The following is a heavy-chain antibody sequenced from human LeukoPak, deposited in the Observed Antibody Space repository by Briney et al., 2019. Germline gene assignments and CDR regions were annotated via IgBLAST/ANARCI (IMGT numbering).Heavy chain of an antibody. Sequence: ASVKVSCKTSGYTFTSYDINWVRQATGQGLEWLGWMSPNNGDTGYAQKFQGRVTMTRDTSTNTAYMELSALTSEDTAVYYCARSAVAGTLGYFDYWGQGTLVTVSS. CDR3: ARSAVAGTLGYFDY. J-gene: IGHJ4*02. D-gene: IGHD6-19*01. CDR1: GYTFTSYD. V-gene: IGHV1-8*01. CDR2: MSPNNGDT.